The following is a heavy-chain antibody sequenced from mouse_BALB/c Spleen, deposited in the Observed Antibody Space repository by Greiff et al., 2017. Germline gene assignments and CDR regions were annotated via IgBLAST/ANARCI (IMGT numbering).Heavy chain of an antibody. CDR1: GFTFSSYA. Sequence: EVQGVESGGGLVKPGGSLKLSCAASGFTFSSYAMSWVRQTPEKRLEWVASISSGGSTYYPDSVKGRFTISRDNARNILYLQMSSLRSEDTAMYYCARGGGYLAYWGQGTLVTVSA. CDR3: ARGGGYLAY. J-gene: IGHJ3*01. D-gene: IGHD2-2*01. CDR2: ISSGGST. V-gene: IGHV5-6-5*01.